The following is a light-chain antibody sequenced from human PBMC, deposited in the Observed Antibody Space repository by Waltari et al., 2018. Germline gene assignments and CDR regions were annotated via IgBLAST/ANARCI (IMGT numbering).Light chain of an antibody. CDR1: QSVSTY. CDR2: DSS. J-gene: IGKJ4*01. Sequence: EIVLTQSPATLSLSPGERATLSCRASQSVSTYLAWYQQRPGQPPRLLIYDSSSRATGIPARFSGSGSETDFTLTIISLEPEDFAVYYCQQRYKWPLTFGGGSKVEI. CDR3: QQRYKWPLT. V-gene: IGKV3-11*01.